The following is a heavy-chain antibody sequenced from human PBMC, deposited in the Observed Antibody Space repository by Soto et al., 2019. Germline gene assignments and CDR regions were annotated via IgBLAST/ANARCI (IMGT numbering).Heavy chain of an antibody. V-gene: IGHV3-23*01. CDR2: ISGSGGST. D-gene: IGHD3-22*01. CDR3: AKDQNPSYDSSGTYDFDY. CDR1: GFTFSSYA. Sequence: LRLSCAASGFTFSSYAMSWVRQAPGKGLEWVSAISGSGGSTYYADSVKGRFTISRDNSKNTLYLQMNSLRAEDTAVYYCAKDQNPSYDSSGTYDFDYWGQEALVTVSS. J-gene: IGHJ4*02.